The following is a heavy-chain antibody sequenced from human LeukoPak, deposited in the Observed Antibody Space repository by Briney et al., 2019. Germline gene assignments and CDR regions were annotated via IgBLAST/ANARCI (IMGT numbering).Heavy chain of an antibody. CDR1: GGSISSYY. Sequence: SETLSLTCTVSGGSISSYYWSWIRQPPGKGLEWIGYIYYSGSTNYNPSLKSRVTISVDTSKNQFSLKLSSVTAADTAVYYCAREGLWFGESHWGQGTLVTVSS. CDR2: IYYSGST. D-gene: IGHD3-10*01. CDR3: AREGLWFGESH. J-gene: IGHJ4*02. V-gene: IGHV4-59*12.